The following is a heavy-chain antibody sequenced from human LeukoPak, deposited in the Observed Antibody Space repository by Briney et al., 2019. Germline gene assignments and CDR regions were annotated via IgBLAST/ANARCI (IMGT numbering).Heavy chain of an antibody. V-gene: IGHV4-39*07. Sequence: SETLSLTCTVSGGTISSRSYYWGWIRQPPGKGLEWIGSIFYSGSTYYNPSLKSRVTMSVDTSKNQFSLKLSSVTAADTAVNYCARSPSGSYPWAEYFQHWGQGTLVTVSS. J-gene: IGHJ1*01. D-gene: IGHD1-26*01. CDR2: IFYSGST. CDR3: ARSPSGSYPWAEYFQH. CDR1: GGTISSRSYY.